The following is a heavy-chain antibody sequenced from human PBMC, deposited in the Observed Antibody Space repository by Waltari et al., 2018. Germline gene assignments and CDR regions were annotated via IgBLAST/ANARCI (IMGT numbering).Heavy chain of an antibody. V-gene: IGHV3-30*18. CDR1: GFRFSPYG. CDR2: IAYDDNNK. D-gene: IGHD3-3*01. CDR3: AKDQGRYLEWLFHGMDV. J-gene: IGHJ6*02. Sequence: QVQLVESGVGVVQPGKSLRLSCAASGFRFSPYGPHWVGQAPGKGLEWVAVIAYDDNNKFYADSVRGRFTISRDDSKNTLFLQMNSLRAEDTAVYYCAKDQGRYLEWLFHGMDVWGQGTTVTVSS.